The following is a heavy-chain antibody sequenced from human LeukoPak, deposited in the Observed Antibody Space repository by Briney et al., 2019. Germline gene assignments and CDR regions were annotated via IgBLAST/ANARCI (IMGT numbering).Heavy chain of an antibody. V-gene: IGHV3-33*01. CDR1: GFTFTTYG. CDR2: IWYDGSNK. Sequence: HPGGSLRLSCAASGFTFTTYGMHWVRQAPGKGLEWVSIIWYDGSNKYYADSVKGRFTISRDNSKNTVFLQMNSLRVEDTAVYYCARGISTAASTFDPWGPGTLVTVSS. J-gene: IGHJ5*02. D-gene: IGHD2-21*02. CDR3: ARGISTAASTFDP.